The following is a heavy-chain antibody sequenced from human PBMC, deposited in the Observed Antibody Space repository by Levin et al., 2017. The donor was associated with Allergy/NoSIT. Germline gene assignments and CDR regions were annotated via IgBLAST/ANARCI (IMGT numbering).Heavy chain of an antibody. Sequence: SCTVSGGSISSYYWSWIRQPPGKGLEWIGYIYDSGSTNYNPSLKSRVTISVDTSKNQFSLTLTSVTAADTAVYYCARSNAGYSSSWTYYYGMDVWGQGTTVTVSS. D-gene: IGHD6-13*01. J-gene: IGHJ6*02. V-gene: IGHV4-59*13. CDR1: GGSISSYY. CDR3: ARSNAGYSSSWTYYYGMDV. CDR2: IYDSGST.